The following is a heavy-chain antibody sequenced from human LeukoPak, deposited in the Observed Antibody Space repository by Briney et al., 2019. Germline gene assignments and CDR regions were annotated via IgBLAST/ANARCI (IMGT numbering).Heavy chain of an antibody. CDR3: ARVRSVVGGTIGY. CDR2: INPNSGGT. V-gene: IGHV1-2*02. D-gene: IGHD2-15*01. Sequence: ASMKVSCKASGYSFSDFYMHWVRQAPGQGLEWMGWINPNSGGTDYAQKFQGRVTMTRDTSISTAYMALSSLRSDDTAVYYCARVRSVVGGTIGYWGQGTLVTVSS. J-gene: IGHJ4*02. CDR1: GYSFSDFY.